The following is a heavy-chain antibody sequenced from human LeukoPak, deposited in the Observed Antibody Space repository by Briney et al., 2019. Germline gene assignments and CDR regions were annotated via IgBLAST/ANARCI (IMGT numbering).Heavy chain of an antibody. D-gene: IGHD6-13*01. CDR1: GYTFTIYG. CDR2: ISAYNGNT. V-gene: IGHV1-18*04. J-gene: IGHJ4*02. Sequence: ASVTVSCKASGYTFTIYGISWVRQAPGQGREWMGWISAYNGNTNYAQKLQGRVTMTTATSTSTAYMELRSLRSDDTAVYYCARCDSSSWYRVCAIGENYWGQGTLVTVSS. CDR3: ARCDSSSWYRVCAIGENY.